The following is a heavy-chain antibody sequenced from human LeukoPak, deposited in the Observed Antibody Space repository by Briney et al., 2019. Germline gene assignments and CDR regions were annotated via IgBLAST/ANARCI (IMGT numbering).Heavy chain of an antibody. Sequence: PGGSLRLPCAVSGFTFSSYSMNWVRQAPGKGLEWVSSISSSGSYIYYADSVKGRFTISRDNAKNSLYLQMNSLRAEDTAVYYCARGSYGDAFDIWGQGTMVTVSS. D-gene: IGHD2-2*01. J-gene: IGHJ3*02. CDR2: ISSSGSYI. CDR3: ARGSYGDAFDI. V-gene: IGHV3-21*01. CDR1: GFTFSSYS.